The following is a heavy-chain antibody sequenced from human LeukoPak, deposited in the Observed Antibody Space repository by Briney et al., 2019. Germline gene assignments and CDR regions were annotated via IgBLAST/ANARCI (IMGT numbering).Heavy chain of an antibody. J-gene: IGHJ5*02. CDR3: ARGSHYYGSGSYYSVP. CDR2: ISYDGSNK. CDR1: GFTFSSYA. Sequence: PGGSLRLSCAASGFTFSSYAMHWVRQAPGKGLEWVAVISYDGSNKYYADSVKGRFTISRDNAKNSLYLQMNSLRAEDTAVYYCARGSHYYGSGSYYSVPWGQGTLVTVSS. D-gene: IGHD3-10*01. V-gene: IGHV3-30*04.